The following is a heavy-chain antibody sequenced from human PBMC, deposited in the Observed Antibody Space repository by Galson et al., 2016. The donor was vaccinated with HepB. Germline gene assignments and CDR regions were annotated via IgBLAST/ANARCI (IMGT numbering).Heavy chain of an antibody. CDR2: ISSDANKK. J-gene: IGHJ4*02. CDR3: VVPAAINFEY. D-gene: IGHD6-13*01. V-gene: IGHV3-30*04. CDR1: GYNFSNYT. Sequence: SLKLSCAASGYNFSNYTMHWVRQAPGKGLEWVSMISSDANKKIYADAVAGQFTISRDNSKSTLFLQMSSLRPEDTAVYYCVVPAAINFEYWGQGTLVTVSS.